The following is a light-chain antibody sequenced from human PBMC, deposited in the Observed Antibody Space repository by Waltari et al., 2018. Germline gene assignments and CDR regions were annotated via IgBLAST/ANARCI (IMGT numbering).Light chain of an antibody. V-gene: IGLV3-21*04. CDR3: HVWHPHVDPGV. CDR2: YDR. Sequence: SYVVTQPPSVSVAPGETATITCRGVNIGTYSVHWYQQKAGQAPVLVIFYDRDRPSGVPDRFSGSNSGNTATLTISRVEAGDEARYYCHVWHPHVDPGVFGTGTEVTVL. CDR1: NIGTYS. J-gene: IGLJ1*01.